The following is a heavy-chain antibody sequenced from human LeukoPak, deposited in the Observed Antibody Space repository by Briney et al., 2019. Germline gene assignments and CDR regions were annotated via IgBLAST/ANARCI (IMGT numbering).Heavy chain of an antibody. D-gene: IGHD4-23*01. Sequence: ASVKVSCTASGYTFTSYGITWVRQAPAQGLDGVGLMRTYKGDTNYAQTLKGRVTMTPDTSTSTAYMELRTLRSDDTAVYYCARGVRPPERWYYFDYWGQGALVTVSS. V-gene: IGHV1-18*01. CDR1: GYTFTSYG. CDR3: ARGVRPPERWYYFDY. CDR2: MRTYKGDT. J-gene: IGHJ4*02.